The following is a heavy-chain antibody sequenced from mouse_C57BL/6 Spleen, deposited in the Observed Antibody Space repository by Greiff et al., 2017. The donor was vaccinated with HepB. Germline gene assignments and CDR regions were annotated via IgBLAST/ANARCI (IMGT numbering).Heavy chain of an antibody. D-gene: IGHD2-1*01. CDR2: IYPGSGNT. V-gene: IGHV1-76*01. CDR1: GYTFTDYY. Sequence: VQLKESGAELVRPGASVKLSCKASGYTFTDYYINWVKQRPGQGLEWIARIYPGSGNTYYNEKFKGKATLTAEKSSSTAYMQLSSLTSEDSAVYFCARGDGNYLDYWGQGTSVTVSS. J-gene: IGHJ4*01. CDR3: ARGDGNYLDY.